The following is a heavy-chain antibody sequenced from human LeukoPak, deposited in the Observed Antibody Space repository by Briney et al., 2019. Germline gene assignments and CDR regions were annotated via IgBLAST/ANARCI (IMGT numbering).Heavy chain of an antibody. V-gene: IGHV3-74*01. J-gene: IGHJ6*02. CDR3: AKALGYCSGGSCYGPGMDV. CDR2: IKSDGSGT. D-gene: IGHD2-15*01. CDR1: GFTFSSYW. Sequence: PGGSLRLSCAASGFTFSSYWMHWVRQAPGKGLVWVSRIKSDGSGTSYADSVKGRFTISRDNARNTLYLQMNSLRAEDTAVYYCAKALGYCSGGSCYGPGMDVWGQGTTVTVSS.